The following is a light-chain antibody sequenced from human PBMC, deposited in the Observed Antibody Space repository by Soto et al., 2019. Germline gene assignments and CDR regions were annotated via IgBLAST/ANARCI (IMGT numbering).Light chain of an antibody. Sequence: LTPSAATLTLYPWERATLSCRASQSIHTSLAWYQQKSGKPPRLVIYDSTLRANGVPDRFGGSRSGTEFTLTINSLEPEDFAVYYCQQRNVRPPITCGQGTRLE. J-gene: IGKJ5*01. CDR2: DST. CDR1: QSIHTS. V-gene: IGKV3-11*01. CDR3: QQRNVRPPIT.